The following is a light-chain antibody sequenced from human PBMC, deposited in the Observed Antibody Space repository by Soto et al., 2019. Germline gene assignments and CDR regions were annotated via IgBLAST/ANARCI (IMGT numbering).Light chain of an antibody. CDR3: QQYNNWPPLT. CDR1: QSVRNN. Sequence: EIVLTQSPGTLSLSPGERATLSCRAIQSVRNNYLAWYQQKPGQAPRLLIYGASTRATGIPARFSGSGSGTEFTLTISSLQSEDFAVYSCQQYNNWPPLTFGGGTKVDIK. V-gene: IGKV3-15*01. CDR2: GAS. J-gene: IGKJ4*01.